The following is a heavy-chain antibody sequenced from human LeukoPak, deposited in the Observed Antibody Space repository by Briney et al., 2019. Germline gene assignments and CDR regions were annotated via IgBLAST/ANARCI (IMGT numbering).Heavy chain of an antibody. D-gene: IGHD2-15*01. CDR3: ARWWLPYAFDI. Sequence: GGSLRLSCAASGFTFSSYAMHWVRQAPGKGLEWVAVISYDGSNKYYADSVKGRFTISRDNSKNTLYLQMNSLRAEDTAVYYCARWWLPYAFDIWGQGTMVTVSS. J-gene: IGHJ3*02. V-gene: IGHV3-30*04. CDR2: ISYDGSNK. CDR1: GFTFSSYA.